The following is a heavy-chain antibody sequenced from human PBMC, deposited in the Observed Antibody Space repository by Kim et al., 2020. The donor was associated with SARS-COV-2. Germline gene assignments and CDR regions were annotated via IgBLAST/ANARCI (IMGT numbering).Heavy chain of an antibody. D-gene: IGHD2-15*01. J-gene: IGHJ6*02. Sequence: ASVKVSCKASGYTFTSYGISWVRQAPGQGLEWMGWISAYNGNTNYAQKLQGRVTMTTDTSTSTAYMELRSLRSDDTAVYYCARVSSEYCSGDSCFYYYSGIDVWGPGTTVTVSS. CDR1: GYTFTSYG. CDR2: ISAYNGNT. CDR3: ARVSSEYCSGDSCFYYYSGIDV. V-gene: IGHV1-18*01.